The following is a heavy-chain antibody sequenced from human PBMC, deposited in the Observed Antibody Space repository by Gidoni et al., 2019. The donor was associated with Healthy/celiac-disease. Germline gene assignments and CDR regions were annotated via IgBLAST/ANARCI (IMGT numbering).Heavy chain of an antibody. J-gene: IGHJ3*02. Sequence: QLQLQESGPGLVKPSETLSLTCTVSGGSISSSSYYWGWNRQPPGQGLEWIGSIYYSGSTYYNPSLKSRVTISVDTSKNQFSLKLSSVTAADTAVYYCARQQEYYDILTGCDAFDIWGQGTMVTVSS. CDR2: IYYSGST. CDR1: GGSISSSSYY. V-gene: IGHV4-39*01. D-gene: IGHD3-9*01. CDR3: ARQQEYYDILTGCDAFDI.